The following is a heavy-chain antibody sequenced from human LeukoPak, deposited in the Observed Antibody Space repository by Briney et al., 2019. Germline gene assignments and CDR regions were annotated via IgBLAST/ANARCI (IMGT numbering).Heavy chain of an antibody. Sequence: TSETLSLTCAVSGGSISEYYWNCIRQPPGKGLEWIGYIYYTGSTNYNPPLKSRVTMSVDTSKNQFSLNLRSVTSEYTAVYYCARNLIPEQLVLNFWGQGTLVTVSS. CDR3: ARNLIPEQLVLNF. V-gene: IGHV4-59*01. D-gene: IGHD6-13*01. J-gene: IGHJ4*02. CDR2: IYYTGST. CDR1: GGSISEYY.